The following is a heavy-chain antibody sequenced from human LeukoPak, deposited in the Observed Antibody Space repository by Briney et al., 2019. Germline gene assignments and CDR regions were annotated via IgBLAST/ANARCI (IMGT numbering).Heavy chain of an antibody. V-gene: IGHV3-30*18. CDR2: ISFDGNNK. J-gene: IGHJ4*02. CDR1: GFTFSTFG. D-gene: IGHD2-21*02. Sequence: GGSLRLSCVASGFTFSTFGIHWVRHVPGKGLEWVAVISFDGNNKYYADSVQGRFTISRDNSKNTLYLQMNSLRAEDTAVYYCAKDLSKHIVVVTAMYYWGRGTLVTVSS. CDR3: AKDLSKHIVVVTAMYY.